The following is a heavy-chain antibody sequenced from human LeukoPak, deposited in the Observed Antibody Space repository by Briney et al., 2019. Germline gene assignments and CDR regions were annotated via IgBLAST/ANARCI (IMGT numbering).Heavy chain of an antibody. Sequence: GGSLRLSCAASGFIFSNYGMHWVRQAPGKGLEWVAVISYDGSNIYYADSVKGRFTISRDNSKNTLYLQVNSLRAEDTAVYYCARDYSSGYYRTFDYWGQGTLVTVSS. CDR1: GFIFSNYG. D-gene: IGHD3-22*01. J-gene: IGHJ4*02. CDR2: ISYDGSNI. CDR3: ARDYSSGYYRTFDY. V-gene: IGHV3-30*03.